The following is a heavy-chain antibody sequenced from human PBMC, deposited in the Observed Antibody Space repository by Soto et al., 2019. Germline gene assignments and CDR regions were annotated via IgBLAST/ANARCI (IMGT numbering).Heavy chain of an antibody. D-gene: IGHD2-2*01. Sequence: EVQLVESGGGLVQPGGSLRLSCAASGFTFSSYAMHWVRQAPGKGLEYVSAISSNGGSTYYANSVKGRFSISRDNSKNTLYLQMGSLGAEDMAVYYCAGEGVVVPAATDAFDIWGQGTMVTVSS. V-gene: IGHV3-64*01. CDR2: ISSNGGST. J-gene: IGHJ3*02. CDR3: AGEGVVVPAATDAFDI. CDR1: GFTFSSYA.